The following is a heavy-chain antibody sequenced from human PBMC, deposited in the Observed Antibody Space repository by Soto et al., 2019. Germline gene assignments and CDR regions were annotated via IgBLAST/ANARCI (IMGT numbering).Heavy chain of an antibody. Sequence: ASVKVSCKASGGTFSSYAISWVRQAPGQGLEWRGGIIPIFGTANYAQKFQGRVTITADKSTSTAYMELSSLRSEDTAVYYCARETIVGATINWFDPWGQGTLVTVSS. CDR1: GGTFSSYA. CDR3: ARETIVGATINWFDP. V-gene: IGHV1-69*06. D-gene: IGHD1-26*01. CDR2: IIPIFGTA. J-gene: IGHJ5*02.